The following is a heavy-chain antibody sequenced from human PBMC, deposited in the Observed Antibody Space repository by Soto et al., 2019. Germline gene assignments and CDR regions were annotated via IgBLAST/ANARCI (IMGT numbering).Heavy chain of an antibody. CDR3: AKDEGRYLDY. V-gene: IGHV3-30*18. CDR1: GFTFRNYG. CDR2: ISYDGSNT. Sequence: GGSLRLSCTASGFTFRNYGMQWVRQAPGKGLEWVAVISYDGSNTYYADSVKGRFTISRDNSKNTLYLQMNSLRAEDTAVYYCAKDEGRYLDYWGQGTLVTVSS. J-gene: IGHJ4*02.